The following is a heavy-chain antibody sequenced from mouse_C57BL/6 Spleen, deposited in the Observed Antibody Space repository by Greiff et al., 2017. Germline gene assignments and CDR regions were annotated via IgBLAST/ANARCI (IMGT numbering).Heavy chain of an antibody. V-gene: IGHV1-50*01. J-gene: IGHJ4*01. CDR1: GYTFTSYW. CDR3: ARSSTDFYYAMDY. CDR2: IDPSDSYT. Sequence: QVQLKQPGAELVKPGASVKLSCKASGYTFTSYWMQWVKQRPGQGLEWIGEIDPSDSYTNYNQKFKGKATLTVDTSSSTAYMQLSSLTSEDSAVYYCARSSTDFYYAMDYWGQGTSVTVSS. D-gene: IGHD1-1*01.